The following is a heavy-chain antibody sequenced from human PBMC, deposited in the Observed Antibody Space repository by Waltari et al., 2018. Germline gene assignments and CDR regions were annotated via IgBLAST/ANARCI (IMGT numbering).Heavy chain of an antibody. CDR3: AGDYDSGSYRFDF. CDR1: GGSISNYH. Sequence: QVQLQESGPGLVKPSETLSLTCTVSGGSISNYHWSWIRQPRGRGLEWIGYIYYSGGTPYNPSLNSRISMSLDTSRNQFSLKMSSVTADDTAVYYCAGDYDSGSYRFDFWGQGTLVTVSS. CDR2: IYYSGGT. D-gene: IGHD3-10*01. J-gene: IGHJ4*02. V-gene: IGHV4-59*01.